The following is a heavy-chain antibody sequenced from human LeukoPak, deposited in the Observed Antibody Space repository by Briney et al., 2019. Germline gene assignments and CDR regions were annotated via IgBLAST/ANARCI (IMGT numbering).Heavy chain of an antibody. Sequence: ASVRVSCKASGYTFTDSYIHWVRQAPGQGLEFMGWINPKSGDTNYAQKFQGRVTMTRDTSISTAYMELSRLRSDDTAMYYCARDRGIAVASTPDYWGQGTLVTVSS. CDR2: INPKSGDT. J-gene: IGHJ4*02. D-gene: IGHD6-19*01. CDR3: ARDRGIAVASTPDY. CDR1: GYTFTDSY. V-gene: IGHV1-2*02.